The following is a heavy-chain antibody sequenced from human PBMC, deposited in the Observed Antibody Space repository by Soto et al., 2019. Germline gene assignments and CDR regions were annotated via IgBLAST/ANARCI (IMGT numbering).Heavy chain of an antibody. CDR1: GGTFSSYA. CDR2: IIPIFGTA. CDR3: ARYCSSTSCYTSYYGMDV. V-gene: IGHV1-69*13. J-gene: IGHJ6*02. D-gene: IGHD2-2*02. Sequence: SVKVSCKASGGTFSSYAISWVQQAPGQGLEWMGGIIPIFGTANYAQKFQGRVTITADESTSTAYMELSSLRSEDTAVYYCARYCSSTSCYTSYYGMDVWGQGTTVTVSS.